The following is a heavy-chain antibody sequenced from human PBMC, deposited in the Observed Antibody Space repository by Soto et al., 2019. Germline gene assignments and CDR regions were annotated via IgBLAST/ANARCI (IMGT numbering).Heavy chain of an antibody. CDR1: GXTFTSYY. CDR2: INPSGGST. V-gene: IGHV1-46*01. J-gene: IGHJ4*02. Sequence: AASVKVSCKASGXTFTSYYMHWVRQAPGQGLEWMGIINPSGGSTSYAQKFQGRVTMTRDTSTSTVYMELSSLRSEDTAVYHCARGRSTITMIVSLFDYWGQGTLVTVSS. CDR3: ARGRSTITMIVSLFDY. D-gene: IGHD3-22*01.